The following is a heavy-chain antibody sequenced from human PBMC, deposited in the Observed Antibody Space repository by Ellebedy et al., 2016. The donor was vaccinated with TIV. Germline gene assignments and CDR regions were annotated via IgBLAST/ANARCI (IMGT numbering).Heavy chain of an antibody. V-gene: IGHV1-2*02. CDR1: GYTFTSYY. CDR3: ARGPYGGISVWYFDV. J-gene: IGHJ2*01. CDR2: INPNSGGT. D-gene: IGHD4-23*01. Sequence: ASVKVSCKASGYTFTSYYMHWVRQAPGQGLEWMGWINPNSGGTNYAQKFQGRVTLTRDTSTSTAYMELSSLRSDDTAVYYCARGPYGGISVWYFDVWGRGTLVTVSS.